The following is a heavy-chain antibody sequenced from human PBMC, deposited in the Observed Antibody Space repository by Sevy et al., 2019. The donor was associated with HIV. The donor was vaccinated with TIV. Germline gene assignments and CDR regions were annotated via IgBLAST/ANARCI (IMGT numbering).Heavy chain of an antibody. D-gene: IGHD5-12*01. V-gene: IGHV3-21*01. CDR3: ARDRSSSGYDANAFDI. CDR2: ISSSSSYI. CDR1: GFTFSSYS. Sequence: GGSLRLSCAASGFTFSSYSMNWVRQAPGKGLEWVSSISSSSSYIYYADSVKGRFTISRDNAKNSLYLQMNSLRAEDTAVYYCARDRSSSGYDANAFDIWGQGTMVTVSS. J-gene: IGHJ3*02.